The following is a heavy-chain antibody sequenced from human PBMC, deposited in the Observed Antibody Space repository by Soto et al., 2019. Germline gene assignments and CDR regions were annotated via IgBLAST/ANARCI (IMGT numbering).Heavy chain of an antibody. Sequence: SVKVSCKASGGTFSSYAISWVRQAPGQGLEWMGGIIPTFGTANYAQKFQGRVTITADKSTSTAYMELSSLRSEDTAVYYCARGGGCSGGSCHARFYYGMDVWGQGTTVTVSS. D-gene: IGHD2-15*01. V-gene: IGHV1-69*06. CDR2: IIPTFGTA. CDR1: GGTFSSYA. J-gene: IGHJ6*02. CDR3: ARGGGCSGGSCHARFYYGMDV.